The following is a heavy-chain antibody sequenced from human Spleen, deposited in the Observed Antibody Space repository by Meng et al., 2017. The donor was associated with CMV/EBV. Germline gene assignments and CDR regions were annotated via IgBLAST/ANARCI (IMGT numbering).Heavy chain of an antibody. D-gene: IGHD3-16*01. CDR1: GFSFNDYA. J-gene: IGHJ4*02. Sequence: EGSGFSFNDYAMHWVRQAPGKGLEWVALISYDGTNKNYADSVKGRFTISRDNSKSTLYLQLNNLRPQDTAVYYCAGAYSYGTYFEYWGQGTLVTVSS. CDR3: AGAYSYGTYFEY. CDR2: ISYDGTNK. V-gene: IGHV3-30-3*01.